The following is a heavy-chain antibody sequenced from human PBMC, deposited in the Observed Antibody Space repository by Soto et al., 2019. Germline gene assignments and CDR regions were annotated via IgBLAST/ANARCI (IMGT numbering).Heavy chain of an antibody. CDR2: IIPIFGTA. D-gene: IGHD6-6*01. CDR3: ARGLLDSSSSEFDY. J-gene: IGHJ4*02. CDR1: GGTFSSYA. Sequence: ASVKVSCKAPGGTFSSYAISWVRQAPGQGLEWMGGIIPIFGTANYAQKFQGRVTITADESTSTAYMELSSLRSEDTAVYYCARGLLDSSSSEFDYWGQGTLVTVSS. V-gene: IGHV1-69*13.